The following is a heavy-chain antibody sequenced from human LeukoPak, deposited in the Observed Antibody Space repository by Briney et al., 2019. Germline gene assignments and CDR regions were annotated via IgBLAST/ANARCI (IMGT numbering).Heavy chain of an antibody. CDR1: GFTFSSYW. CDR3: AARGYSSGWLVFDY. Sequence: GSLRLACAASGFTFSSYWMHWVRQAPGKGLVWVSRMNSDGSSTSYADSVKGRFTISRDNAKNTLYLQMNSLRAEDTAVYYCAARGYSSGWLVFDYWGQGTLVTVSS. CDR2: MNSDGSST. J-gene: IGHJ4*02. V-gene: IGHV3-74*01. D-gene: IGHD6-19*01.